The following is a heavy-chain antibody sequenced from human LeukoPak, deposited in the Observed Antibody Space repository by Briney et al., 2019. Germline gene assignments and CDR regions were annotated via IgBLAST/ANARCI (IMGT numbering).Heavy chain of an antibody. Sequence: PSETLSLTCTVSGGSISSSSYYWGWIRQPPGKGLEWIGSIYYSGSTYYNPSLKSRVTISVDTSKNQFSLKLSSVTAADTAVYYCARSDMVRGFDYWGQGTLVTVSS. D-gene: IGHD3-10*01. CDR1: GGSISSSSYY. CDR3: ARSDMVRGFDY. J-gene: IGHJ4*02. V-gene: IGHV4-39*07. CDR2: IYYSGST.